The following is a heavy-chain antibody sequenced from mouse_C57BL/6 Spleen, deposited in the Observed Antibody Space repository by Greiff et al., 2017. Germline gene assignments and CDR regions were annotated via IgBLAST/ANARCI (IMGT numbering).Heavy chain of an antibody. J-gene: IGHJ4*01. CDR3: ARGYYGNTEGAMDY. CDR2: IYPGSGNT. V-gene: IGHV1-76*01. CDR1: GYTFTDYY. Sequence: VQLQQSGAELVRPGASVKLSCKASGYTFTDYYINWVKQRPGQGLEWIARIYPGSGNTYYNEKFKGKATLTAEKSSSTAYMQLSSLTSEDSAFYFCARGYYGNTEGAMDYWGQATSVTVSS. D-gene: IGHD2-1*01.